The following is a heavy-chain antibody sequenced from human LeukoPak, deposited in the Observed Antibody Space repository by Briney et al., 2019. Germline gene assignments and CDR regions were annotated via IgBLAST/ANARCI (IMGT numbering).Heavy chain of an antibody. J-gene: IGHJ5*02. CDR3: ARGSYYDSSGYYYRAQLWFDP. CDR1: GYSFTSYW. CDR2: IYPGGSDT. Sequence: GESLKISCKGSGYSFTSYWIGWVRQMPGKGLEWMGIIYPGGSDTRYTPSFQGQVTISADKSISTAYLQWSSLKASDTAMYYCARGSYYDSSGYYYRAQLWFDPWGQGTLVTVSS. V-gene: IGHV5-51*01. D-gene: IGHD3-22*01.